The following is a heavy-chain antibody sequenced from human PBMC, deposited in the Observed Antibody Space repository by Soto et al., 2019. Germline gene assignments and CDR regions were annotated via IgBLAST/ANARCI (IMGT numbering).Heavy chain of an antibody. CDR1: GGSISSGGYY. V-gene: IGHV4-31*03. J-gene: IGHJ4*02. CDR3: AGDFGSSSAFFDY. D-gene: IGHD6-6*01. CDR2: IYYSGST. Sequence: QVQLQESGPGLVKPSQTLSLTCTVSGGSISSGGYYWSWIRQHPGKGLEWIGYIYYSGSTFYNPSLKSRVTISVDTSKNKFFLRLSSVTAADTAVYYCAGDFGSSSAFFDYWGQGTLVTVSS.